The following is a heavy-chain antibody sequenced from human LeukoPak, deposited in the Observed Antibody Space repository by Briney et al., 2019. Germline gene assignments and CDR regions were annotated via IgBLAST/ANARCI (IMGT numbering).Heavy chain of an antibody. CDR1: GFTFSSYA. CDR3: ARDDEVEMAGLFDY. J-gene: IGHJ4*02. Sequence: GGSLRLSCAASGFTFSSYAMHWVRQAPGKGLEWVAVISYDGSNKYYADSVKGRFTISRDNSKNTLYLQMNSLRAEDTAVYYCARDDEVEMAGLFDYWGQGTLVTVSS. V-gene: IGHV3-30-3*01. D-gene: IGHD5-24*01. CDR2: ISYDGSNK.